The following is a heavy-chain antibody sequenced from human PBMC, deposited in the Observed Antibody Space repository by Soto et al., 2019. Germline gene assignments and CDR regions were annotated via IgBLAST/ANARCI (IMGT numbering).Heavy chain of an antibody. CDR2: MSSDGSKR. D-gene: IGHD5-12*01. CDR1: GFTVNSCG. CDR3: ARDVHTGFTHYFDP. Sequence: PGGSLRLSCAASGFTVNSCGMHWVRQAPGKGLEWVAVMSSDGSKRYYADSLKGRFTVSRDNTKNTLFLQMSNLRPADTAVYYCARDVHTGFTHYFDPWGQGTLVTVSS. V-gene: IGHV3-30*03. J-gene: IGHJ5*02.